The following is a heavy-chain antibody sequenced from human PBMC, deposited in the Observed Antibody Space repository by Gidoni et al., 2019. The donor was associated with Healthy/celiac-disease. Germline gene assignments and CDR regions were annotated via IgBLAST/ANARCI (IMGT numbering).Heavy chain of an antibody. CDR1: GGSISSSNW. J-gene: IGHJ5*02. Sequence: QVQLQESGPGLVKPSGTLSLTGAVSGGSISSSNWGSWVRQPPGKGLEWIGEIYHSGSTNYNPSLKSRVTISVDKSKNQFALKLSSVTAADTAVYYCARLYYGSGRGNNWFDPWGQGTLVTVSS. CDR2: IYHSGST. V-gene: IGHV4-4*02. D-gene: IGHD3-10*01. CDR3: ARLYYGSGRGNNWFDP.